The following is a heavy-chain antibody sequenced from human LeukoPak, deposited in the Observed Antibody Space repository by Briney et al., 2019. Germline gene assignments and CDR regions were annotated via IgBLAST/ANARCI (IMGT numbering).Heavy chain of an antibody. V-gene: IGHV1-2*02. CDR2: INPNSGGT. J-gene: IGHJ3*02. CDR3: AGELGYCSSTSCSGDAFDI. CDR1: GYTFTGYY. Sequence: ASVKVSCKASGYTFTGYYMHWVRQAPGQGLEWMGWINPNSGGTNYAQKFQGRVTMTRDTSISTAYMELSRLRSDDTAVYYCAGELGYCSSTSCSGDAFDIWGQGTMVTVSS. D-gene: IGHD2-2*01.